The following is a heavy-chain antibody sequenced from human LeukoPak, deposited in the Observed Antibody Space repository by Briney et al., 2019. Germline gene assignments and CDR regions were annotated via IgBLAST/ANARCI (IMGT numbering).Heavy chain of an antibody. CDR1: GYTFTGYY. Sequence: ASVKVSCKASGYTFTGYYMHWVRQAPGQGLEWMGWINPNSGGTNYAQKSQGRVTMTRDTSISTAYMELSRLRSDDTAVYYCARGIGGVILMYDPWGQGTLVTVSS. V-gene: IGHV1-2*02. CDR2: INPNSGGT. J-gene: IGHJ5*02. CDR3: ARGIGGVILMYDP. D-gene: IGHD3-16*02.